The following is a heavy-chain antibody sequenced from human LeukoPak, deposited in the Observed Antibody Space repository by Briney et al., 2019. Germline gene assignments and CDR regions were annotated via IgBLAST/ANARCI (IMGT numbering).Heavy chain of an antibody. CDR2: IKQDGSEK. CDR1: GXXFSSYW. Sequence: GGSLRLSCAASGXXFSSYWMSWVRQAPGXXXXXXANIKQDGSEKYYVDSVKGRFTISRDNAKNSLYLQMNSLRAEDTAVYYCARGYYYDSSGYWACWGQGTLVTVSS. D-gene: IGHD3-22*01. V-gene: IGHV3-7*01. J-gene: IGHJ4*02. CDR3: ARGYYYDSSGYWAC.